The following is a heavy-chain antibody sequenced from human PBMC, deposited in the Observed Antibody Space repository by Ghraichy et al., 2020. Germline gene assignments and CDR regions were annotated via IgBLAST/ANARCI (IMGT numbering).Heavy chain of an antibody. CDR3: SRAFPRYYYGMDV. CDR2: INHSGST. D-gene: IGHD2/OR15-2a*01. V-gene: IGHV4-34*01. CDR1: GGSFSGYY. J-gene: IGHJ6*02. Sequence: SETLSLTCAVSGGSFSGYYWCWIRQPPGKGLEWIGDINHSGSTNYNPSLKSRVTISVDTSKNQFSLKLSSVTAAATAVYYCSRAFPRYYYGMDVWGQGTTVTGSS.